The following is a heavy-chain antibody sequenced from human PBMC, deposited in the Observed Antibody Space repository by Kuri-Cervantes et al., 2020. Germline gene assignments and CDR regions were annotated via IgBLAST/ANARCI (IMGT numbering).Heavy chain of an antibody. CDR1: GFTFSTYA. V-gene: IGHV3-23*01. Sequence: GGSLRLSSAASGFTFSTYAMSWVRQAPGKGLEWVSSIRGSGSDDSTYYADSVKGRFTISRDNSKYTLYMQMNNVRGEDTAVYYCARAERGLGSGWYGLEAFDIWGQGTLVTVSS. CDR3: ARAERGLGSGWYGLEAFDI. J-gene: IGHJ3*02. D-gene: IGHD6-19*01. CDR2: IRGSGSDDST.